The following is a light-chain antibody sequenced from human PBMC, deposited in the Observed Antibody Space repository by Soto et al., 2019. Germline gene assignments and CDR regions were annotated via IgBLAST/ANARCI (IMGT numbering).Light chain of an antibody. CDR2: SNY. J-gene: IGLJ2*01. V-gene: IGLV1-44*01. CDR3: ASWDDSLNNVL. CDR1: DSNIGGNV. Sequence: QSVLTQPPSLSGTPGQRVTISCSGSDSNIGGNVVSWYQQLPGAAPKLLLFSNYQRPSGVPARFSGSKSGTSASLAISGLQSEDEGDYYCASWDDSLNNVLFGGGTKLTVL.